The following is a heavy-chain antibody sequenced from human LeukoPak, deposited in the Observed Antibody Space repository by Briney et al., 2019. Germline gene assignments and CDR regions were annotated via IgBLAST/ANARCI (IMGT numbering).Heavy chain of an antibody. V-gene: IGHV3-23*01. Sequence: GGSLRLSCAASEFTFSHHAMSWVRQAPGKGLEWISSIVGSGGRAYYTDSVKGRFTVSRDNSKNTLFLQMNNLRAEDTAEYYCARESASSWTGNWFDLWGQGTLVTVSS. CDR3: ARESASSWTGNWFDL. J-gene: IGHJ5*02. CDR1: EFTFSHHA. CDR2: IVGSGGRA. D-gene: IGHD6-13*01.